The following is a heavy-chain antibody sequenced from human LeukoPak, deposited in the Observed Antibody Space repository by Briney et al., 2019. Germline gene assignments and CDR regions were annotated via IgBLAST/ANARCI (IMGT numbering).Heavy chain of an antibody. CDR2: MYHSGTT. Sequence: SQTLSLTCAVSGGSISSGGYSWTWIRQPPGRGLEWIGYMYHSGTTYYHPSLKSRVTISVDRSKNQFSLKLTSVTAADTAVYYRASLYYDILTGFSWFDPWGQGILVTVSS. CDR3: ASLYYDILTGFSWFDP. V-gene: IGHV4-30-2*01. J-gene: IGHJ5*02. CDR1: GGSISSGGYS. D-gene: IGHD3-9*01.